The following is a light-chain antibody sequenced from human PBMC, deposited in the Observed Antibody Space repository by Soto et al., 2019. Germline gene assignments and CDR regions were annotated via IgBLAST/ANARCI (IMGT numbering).Light chain of an antibody. CDR2: GNT. J-gene: IGLJ1*01. Sequence: QSVLTQPPSVSGAPGQRVTISCTGSYSNIGAGYDVHWYQQLPGTAPKLLIYGNTNRPSGVPDRFSGSKSGTSASLAITGLQAEVEADYYRQSYDSGLSVSGVFGTGTKVTVL. V-gene: IGLV1-40*01. CDR1: YSNIGAGYD. CDR3: QSYDSGLSVSGV.